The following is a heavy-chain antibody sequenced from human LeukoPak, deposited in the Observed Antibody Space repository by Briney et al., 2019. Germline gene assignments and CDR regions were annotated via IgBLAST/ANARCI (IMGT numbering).Heavy chain of an antibody. CDR2: IWYDGSNK. V-gene: IGHV3-33*01. CDR3: ARDRSLIGVVIFGYEY. CDR1: GFTFSSYG. Sequence: GGSLRLSCAASGFTFSSYGMHWVRQAPGKGLEWVAVIWYDGSNKYFADSVKGRFTISRDNSKKSLYLKMNSLRAEDPAVYYCARDRSLIGVVIFGYEYWGQGTLVTVSS. J-gene: IGHJ4*02. D-gene: IGHD3-22*01.